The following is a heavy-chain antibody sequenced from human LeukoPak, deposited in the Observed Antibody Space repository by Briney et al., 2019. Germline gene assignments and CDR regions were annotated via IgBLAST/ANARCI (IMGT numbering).Heavy chain of an antibody. Sequence: SLKLSCKASGGTFSSYTISWVRQAPGQGLEWMGRIIPILGIANYAQNFQGRATITADKSTSTAYMELRSLRSEDTVVYYWARVDYGGNSGFGYWGQGTLVTVSS. CDR2: IIPILGIA. J-gene: IGHJ4*02. V-gene: IGHV1-69*02. CDR3: ARVDYGGNSGFGY. CDR1: GGTFSSYT. D-gene: IGHD4-23*01.